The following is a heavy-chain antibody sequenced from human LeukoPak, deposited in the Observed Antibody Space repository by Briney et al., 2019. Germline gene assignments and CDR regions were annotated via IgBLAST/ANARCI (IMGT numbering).Heavy chain of an antibody. Sequence: GGSLRLSCAASGFTVSSNYMSWVRQAPGKGPEWVSVIYSGGSTYYADSVKGRFTISRDNSKNTLYLQMNSLRAEDTAVYYCARGGYCSSTSCYRKKPVEYYFDYWGQGTLVTVSS. CDR3: ARGGYCSSTSCYRKKPVEYYFDY. CDR2: IYSGGST. V-gene: IGHV3-53*01. D-gene: IGHD2-2*01. J-gene: IGHJ4*02. CDR1: GFTVSSNY.